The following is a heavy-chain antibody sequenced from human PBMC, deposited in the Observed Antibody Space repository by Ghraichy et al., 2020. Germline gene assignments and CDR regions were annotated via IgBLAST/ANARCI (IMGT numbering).Heavy chain of an antibody. Sequence: LSLTCAASGFTFSSYSMNWVRQAPGKGLEWVSYISSSSSTIYYADSVKGRFTISRDNSKNSLYLQMNSLRDEDTAVYYCARGSAAAGDAFDIWGQGTMVTVSS. V-gene: IGHV3-48*02. D-gene: IGHD6-13*01. J-gene: IGHJ3*02. CDR2: ISSSSSTI. CDR3: ARGSAAAGDAFDI. CDR1: GFTFSSYS.